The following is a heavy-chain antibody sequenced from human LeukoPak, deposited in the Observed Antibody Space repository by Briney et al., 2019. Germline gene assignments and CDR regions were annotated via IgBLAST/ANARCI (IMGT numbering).Heavy chain of an antibody. CDR1: GFTFSSYE. CDR3: ARAGALVAAVNNWFDP. J-gene: IGHJ5*02. Sequence: PTGGSLRLSCAASGFTFSSYEMNWVRQAPGKGLEWVSYISSSGSTIYYADSVKGRFTMSRDNAKNSLYLQMNSLRAEDTAVYYCARAGALVAAVNNWFDPWGQGTLVTVSS. D-gene: IGHD2-15*01. V-gene: IGHV3-48*03. CDR2: ISSSGSTI.